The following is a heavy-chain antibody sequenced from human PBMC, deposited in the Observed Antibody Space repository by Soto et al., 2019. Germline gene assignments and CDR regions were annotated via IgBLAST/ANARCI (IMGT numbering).Heavy chain of an antibody. Sequence: GGSLRLSCAASGFTFSSYWMHWVRQAPGKGLVWVSRINSDGSSTSYADSVKGRFTISRDNAKNTLYLQMNSLRAEDTAVYYCASTYYYDSSGYHNSFDSWGQGTLVTVSS. V-gene: IGHV3-74*01. J-gene: IGHJ5*01. CDR1: GFTFSSYW. CDR3: ASTYYYDSSGYHNSFDS. D-gene: IGHD3-22*01. CDR2: INSDGSST.